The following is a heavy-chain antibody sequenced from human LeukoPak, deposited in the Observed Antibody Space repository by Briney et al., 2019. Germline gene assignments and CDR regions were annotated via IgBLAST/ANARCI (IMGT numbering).Heavy chain of an antibody. CDR1: GGTFSSYT. V-gene: IGHV1-69*05. CDR2: IIPIFGTA. D-gene: IGHD6-13*01. CDR3: ARDRIEADRYFDY. J-gene: IGHJ4*02. Sequence: SVKVSCKASGGTFSSYTISWVRQAPGQGLEWMGGIIPIFGTANYAQKFQGRVTITTDESTSTAYMELSSLRSEDTAVYYCARDRIEADRYFDYWGQGTLVTVSS.